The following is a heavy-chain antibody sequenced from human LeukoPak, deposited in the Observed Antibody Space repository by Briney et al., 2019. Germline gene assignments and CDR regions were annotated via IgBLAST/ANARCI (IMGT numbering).Heavy chain of an antibody. Sequence: SETLSLTCTVSGGSISSYYWNWIRQPPGKGLECIGSIYYSGRTYYNPSLKSRVTISVDTSKNQFSLKLSSVTAADTAVYYCARIRYSENIDYWGQGTLVTVSS. CDR1: GGSISSYY. J-gene: IGHJ4*02. CDR3: ARIRYSENIDY. CDR2: IYYSGRT. V-gene: IGHV4-39*01. D-gene: IGHD1-1*01.